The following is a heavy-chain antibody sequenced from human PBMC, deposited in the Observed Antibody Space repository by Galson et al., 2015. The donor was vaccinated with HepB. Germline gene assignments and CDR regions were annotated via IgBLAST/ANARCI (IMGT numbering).Heavy chain of an antibody. J-gene: IGHJ4*02. CDR2: ISGSGGST. Sequence: SLRLSCAASGFTFSSYAMSWVRQAPGKGLEWVSAISGSGGSTYYADSVKGRFTISRDNSKNTLYLQMNSLRAEDTAVYYCAKDGTTGTTSPDYFDYWGQGTLVTVSS. D-gene: IGHD1-1*01. CDR3: AKDGTTGTTSPDYFDY. CDR1: GFTFSSYA. V-gene: IGHV3-23*01.